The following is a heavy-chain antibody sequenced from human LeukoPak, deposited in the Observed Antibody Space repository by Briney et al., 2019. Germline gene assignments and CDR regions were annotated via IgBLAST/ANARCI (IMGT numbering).Heavy chain of an antibody. CDR2: ISYDGSNK. V-gene: IGHV3-30*19. CDR1: GFTFSSYG. CDR3: AKGRVRGESDY. D-gene: IGHD3-10*01. J-gene: IGHJ4*02. Sequence: GGSLRLSCAASGFTFSSYGMHWVRQAPGKGLEWVAVISYDGSNKYYADSVKGRFTISRDNSKNTLYLQMNSLRAEDTAVYYCAKGRVRGESDYWGQGTLVTVSS.